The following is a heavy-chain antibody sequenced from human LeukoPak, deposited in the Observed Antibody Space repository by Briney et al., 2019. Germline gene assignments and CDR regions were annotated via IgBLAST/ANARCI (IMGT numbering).Heavy chain of an antibody. D-gene: IGHD3-10*01. CDR2: IYYSGST. CDR1: GGSISSYY. CDR3: ERGVSSGSDY. Sequence: SETLSLTCTVSGGSISSYYWSWIRQPPGKGLEWIGYIYYSGSTNYNPSLKSRVTISVGTSKNQFSLKLSSVTAADTAVYYCERGVSSGSDYWGQGTLVTVSS. V-gene: IGHV4-59*08. J-gene: IGHJ4*02.